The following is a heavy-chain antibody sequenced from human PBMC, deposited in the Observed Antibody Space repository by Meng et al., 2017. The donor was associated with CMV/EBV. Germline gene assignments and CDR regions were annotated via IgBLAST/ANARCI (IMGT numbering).Heavy chain of an antibody. CDR2: IYSGGGT. CDR1: GFTVSSNY. D-gene: IGHD1-26*01. CDR3: ARIGSGSYSWDY. V-gene: IGHV3-66*01. J-gene: IGHJ4*02. Sequence: GPRVGSGVGSGQPGGSLRLSCAASGFTVSSNYMSWVRQAPGKGLEWVSVIYSGGGTYYADSVKGRFTISRDNSKNTLYLQMNSLRAEDTAVYYCARIGSGSYSWDYWGQGTLVTVSS.